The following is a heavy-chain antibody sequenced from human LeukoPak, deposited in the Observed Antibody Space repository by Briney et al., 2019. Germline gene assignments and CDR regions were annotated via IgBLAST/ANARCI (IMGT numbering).Heavy chain of an antibody. J-gene: IGHJ4*02. Sequence: PSETLSLTCTVSGGSISSSSYYWGWVRQPPGKGLEWIGSISYSGNTYYNPSLKSRVTISVDTSKNQFSLKLTSVNAADTAVYYCATLSYYYGSGNWGQGTRSPSPQ. CDR3: ATLSYYYGSGN. CDR1: GGSISSSSYY. CDR2: ISYSGNT. V-gene: IGHV4-39*01. D-gene: IGHD3-10*01.